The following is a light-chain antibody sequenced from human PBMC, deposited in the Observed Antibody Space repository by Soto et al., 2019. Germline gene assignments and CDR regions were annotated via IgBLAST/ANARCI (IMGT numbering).Light chain of an antibody. CDR3: MQGTHWPLT. CDR2: RVS. J-gene: IGKJ1*01. CDR1: QSLVYIDGNTY. V-gene: IGKV2-30*01. Sequence: DVVMTQSPLSLPVTLGQPASISCRSSQSLVYIDGNTYLHWFQQRPGQTPRRLIYRVSNRDSGVPDRFSGSGSGTDFTLKITRVEADDVGVYYCMQGTHWPLTFGQGTKVDIK.